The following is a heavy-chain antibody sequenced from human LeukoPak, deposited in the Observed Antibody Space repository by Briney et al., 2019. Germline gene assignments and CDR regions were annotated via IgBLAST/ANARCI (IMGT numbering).Heavy chain of an antibody. Sequence: GGSLRLSCSASGFTFSSYGMHWVRQAPGKGLVWVSRIKYDGSTTSYADSVKGRFTMSRDNSKHTLYLQMNSLRAEDTAVYYCARVCQVATEYAAFYIWGQGTMVTVSS. D-gene: IGHD5-12*01. CDR3: ARVCQVATEYAAFYI. CDR1: GFTFSSYG. CDR2: IKYDGSTT. J-gene: IGHJ3*02. V-gene: IGHV3-74*01.